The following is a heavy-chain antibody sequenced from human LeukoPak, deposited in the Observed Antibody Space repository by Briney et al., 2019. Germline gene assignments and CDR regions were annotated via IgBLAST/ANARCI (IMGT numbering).Heavy chain of an antibody. J-gene: IGHJ4*02. D-gene: IGHD1-14*01. CDR1: GFTFTSYF. CDR2: IKQDGSEK. Sequence: GGSQRLSCAASGFTFTSYFMGWVRQAPGKGLEWVANIKQDGSEKYYADSVRGRFTISRDNADNSVSLQMNSLTAEDTAVYYCIRYRREGLYYFDYWGQGTPVTVSS. CDR3: IRYRREGLYYFDY. V-gene: IGHV3-7*01.